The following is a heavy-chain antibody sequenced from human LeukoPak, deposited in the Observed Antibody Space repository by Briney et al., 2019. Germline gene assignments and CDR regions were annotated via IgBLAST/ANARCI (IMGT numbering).Heavy chain of an antibody. V-gene: IGHV3-21*01. CDR3: ARFLLPWGDDMLTYFGSEGAFDY. CDR1: GFTFSSYS. D-gene: IGHD3-9*01. J-gene: IGHJ4*02. Sequence: PGGSLRLSCAASGFTFSSYSMNWVRQAPGQGLEWVSSISSSSSYIYYADSVKGRFTISRDNAKNSLYLQMNSLRAEDTAVYYCARFLLPWGDDMLTYFGSEGAFDYWGQGTLVTVSS. CDR2: ISSSSSYI.